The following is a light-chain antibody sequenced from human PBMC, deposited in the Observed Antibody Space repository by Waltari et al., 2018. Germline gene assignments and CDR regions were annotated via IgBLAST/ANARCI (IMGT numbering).Light chain of an antibody. CDR3: EKRSNWGWT. J-gene: IGKJ1*01. Sequence: ETKLTQSPATLSLSPGERATLSCRASQTVYNNLAWYQQKPGQAPRLLIYDASNRATGIPARFSGGGSGTDFTLTISILEPEDFAVYYCEKRSNWGWTFGQGTKVEMK. CDR1: QTVYNN. V-gene: IGKV3-11*01. CDR2: DAS.